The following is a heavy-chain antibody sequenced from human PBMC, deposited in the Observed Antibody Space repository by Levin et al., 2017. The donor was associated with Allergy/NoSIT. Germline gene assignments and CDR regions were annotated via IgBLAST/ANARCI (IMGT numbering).Heavy chain of an antibody. J-gene: IGHJ5*02. V-gene: IGHV3-21*01. CDR2: ISTSSSYI. CDR3: ARDLRDSSGFWGFDP. D-gene: IGHD3-22*01. CDR1: GFTFSSYS. Sequence: PGGSLRLSCAASGFTFSSYSMNWVRQAPEKGLEWVSSISTSSSYIYYADSVKGRFTISRDNAENSLYLQMSSLRAEDTAVYYCARDLRDSSGFWGFDPWGQGTLVTVSS.